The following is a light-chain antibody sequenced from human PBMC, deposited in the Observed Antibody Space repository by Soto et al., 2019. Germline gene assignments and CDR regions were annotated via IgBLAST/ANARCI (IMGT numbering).Light chain of an antibody. CDR1: RGIGNA. V-gene: IGKV1-27*01. CDR3: QKYDSAPT. J-gene: IGKJ1*01. Sequence: DIQMTQSPSSLSASVGDRVTITCRPSRGIGNALAWYQQKPGTVPKLLIHSASTLQSGVPSRFSGSGSGTDFTLTISSLQPEDVASYYCQKYDSAPTFCPGTKVDIK. CDR2: SAS.